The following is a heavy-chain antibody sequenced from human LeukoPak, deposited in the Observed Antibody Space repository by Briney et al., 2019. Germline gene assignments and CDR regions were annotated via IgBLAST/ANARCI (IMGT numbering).Heavy chain of an antibody. D-gene: IGHD3-3*01. CDR1: GGSISSGSYY. CDR2: IYTSGST. V-gene: IGHV4-61*02. Sequence: SQTLSLTCTVSGGSISSGSYYWRWIRQPAGKGLEWIGRIYTSGSTNYNPSLNSRLTISLDTTKNQFSLRLSSVTAADTAVYYCAREGGGFWSGYPFDYWGQGTLVTVSS. J-gene: IGHJ4*02. CDR3: AREGGGFWSGYPFDY.